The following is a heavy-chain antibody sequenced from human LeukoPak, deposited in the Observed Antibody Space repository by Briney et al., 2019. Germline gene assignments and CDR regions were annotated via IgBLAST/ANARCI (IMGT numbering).Heavy chain of an antibody. V-gene: IGHV3-23*01. J-gene: IGHJ4*02. CDR3: AKPQPFYYYDSSGYFDS. Sequence: GGSLRLSCAASGFSFSSYAMSWVRQAPGKGLEWVSAISGSGGSTYYADSVKGRFTISRDNSKNTLYLQMNSLRAEDTAVYYCAKPQPFYYYDSSGYFDSWGQGTLVTVSS. CDR2: ISGSGGST. D-gene: IGHD3-22*01. CDR1: GFSFSSYA.